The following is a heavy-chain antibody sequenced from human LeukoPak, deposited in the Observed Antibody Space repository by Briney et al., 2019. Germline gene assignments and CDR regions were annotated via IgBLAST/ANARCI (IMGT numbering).Heavy chain of an antibody. D-gene: IGHD3-22*01. CDR2: IYYSGST. CDR3: ARVYGTYDSSGYSLLVDY. CDR1: GGSISSYY. J-gene: IGHJ4*02. Sequence: PSQTLSLTCTVSGGSISSYYWSWIRQPPGKGLEWIGYIYYSGSTNYNPSLKSRVTISVDTSKNQFSLKLSSVTAADTAVYYCARVYGTYDSSGYSLLVDYWGQGTLVTVSS. V-gene: IGHV4-59*01.